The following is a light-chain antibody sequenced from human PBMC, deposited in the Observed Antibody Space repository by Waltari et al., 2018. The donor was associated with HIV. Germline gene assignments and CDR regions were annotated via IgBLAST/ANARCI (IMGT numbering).Light chain of an antibody. CDR2: GAS. Sequence: EIVLMQSPGTLSLSPGERATLPCRASQSVSSTYLAWYQQKPGQAPRLLIYGASRRATGIPDRFSGSGSGTDFTLTISRLEPEDFAVYFCQQYGGSPRTFGQGTKLEI. V-gene: IGKV3-20*01. CDR1: QSVSSTY. CDR3: QQYGGSPRT. J-gene: IGKJ2*01.